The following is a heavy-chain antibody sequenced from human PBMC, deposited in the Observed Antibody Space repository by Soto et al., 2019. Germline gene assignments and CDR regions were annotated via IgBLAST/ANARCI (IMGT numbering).Heavy chain of an antibody. CDR2: ISVSDAFI. CDR3: TRETVAGITGLDY. D-gene: IGHD1-20*01. V-gene: IGHV3-23*01. J-gene: IGHJ4*02. CDR1: GFNVGAFA. Sequence: GGSLRLSCAAPGFNVGAFAVNWVRQAPGKGLEWVSGISVSDAFIYYADSVRGRFSISRDASENILYLQMNSLRVDDTALYYCTRETVAGITGLDYWGPGTLVTVSS.